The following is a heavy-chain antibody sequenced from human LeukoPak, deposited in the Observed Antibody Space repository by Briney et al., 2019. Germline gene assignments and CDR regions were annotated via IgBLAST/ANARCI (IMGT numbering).Heavy chain of an antibody. D-gene: IGHD7-27*01. Sequence: GGSLRLSCAASGFTVSSNYMSWVRQAPGKGLEWVSIIYSGGSTYYADSVKGRFTISRDNSKNTLYLQMNSLRAEDTAVYYCARANWGHPMYYFDYWGQGTLVAVSS. V-gene: IGHV3-66*01. CDR3: ARANWGHPMYYFDY. CDR1: GFTVSSNY. CDR2: IYSGGST. J-gene: IGHJ4*02.